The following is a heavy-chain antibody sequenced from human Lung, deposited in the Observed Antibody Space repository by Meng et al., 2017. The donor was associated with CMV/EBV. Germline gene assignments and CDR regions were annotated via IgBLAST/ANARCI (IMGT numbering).Heavy chain of an antibody. V-gene: IGHV3-15*01. CDR1: GFKFSKDW. CDR3: TTEKLWPDY. D-gene: IGHD3-10*01. CDR2: IKSKNDGGTT. Sequence: GGSGFKFSKDWMSWVRQAQGKGLEWVGRIKSKNDGGTTDYAAPVKGRFTISRDDSKNTLYLQMNSLKTEDTAVYYCTTEKLWPDYWGQGTLVTVSS. J-gene: IGHJ4*02.